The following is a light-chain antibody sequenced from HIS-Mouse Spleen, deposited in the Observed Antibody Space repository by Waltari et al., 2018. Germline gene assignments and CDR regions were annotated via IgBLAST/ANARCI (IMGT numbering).Light chain of an antibody. CDR3: QQYNSYSLT. J-gene: IGKJ4*01. CDR2: KAS. V-gene: IGKV1-5*03. Sequence: DIQMTQSPSTLSASVGDRVTITCRASQSISSWLAWYQQKPGKAPKLLIYKASSLESGVPSRFSGSGSGTEFTLAISSLQPDDFATYYCQQYNSYSLTFGGGTKVEIK. CDR1: QSISSW.